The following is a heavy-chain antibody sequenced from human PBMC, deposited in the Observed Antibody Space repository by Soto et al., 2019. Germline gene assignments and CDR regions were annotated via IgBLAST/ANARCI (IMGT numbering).Heavy chain of an antibody. J-gene: IGHJ3*02. CDR3: ARDRGPYGAFDI. Sequence: GGSLRLSCAASGFTFSSYGMHWVRQAPGKGLEWAAVIWYDGSNKYYADSVKGRFTISRDNSKNTLYLQMNSLRAEDTAVYYCARDRGPYGAFDIWGQGTMVTV. D-gene: IGHD4-17*01. CDR1: GFTFSSYG. CDR2: IWYDGSNK. V-gene: IGHV3-33*01.